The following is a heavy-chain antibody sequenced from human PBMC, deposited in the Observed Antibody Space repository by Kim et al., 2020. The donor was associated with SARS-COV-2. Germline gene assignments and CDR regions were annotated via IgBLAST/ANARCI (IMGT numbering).Heavy chain of an antibody. J-gene: IGHJ4*02. D-gene: IGHD6-13*01. V-gene: IGHV3-33*01. CDR3: ARGGSSWYRYFDY. Sequence: YADSVEGRFTISRDNSKNTLYLQMNSLRAEDTAVYYCARGGSSWYRYFDYWGQGTLVTVSS.